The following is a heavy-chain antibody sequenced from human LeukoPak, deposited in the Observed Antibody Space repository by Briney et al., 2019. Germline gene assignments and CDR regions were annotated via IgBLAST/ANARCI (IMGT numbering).Heavy chain of an antibody. D-gene: IGHD1-1*01. CDR3: ARPSSGTRDAFDI. CDR2: TSYHGSNK. V-gene: IGHV3-30*01. CDR1: GFTFSSYA. J-gene: IGHJ3*02. Sequence: GGSLRLSCAASGFTFSSYAMHWVRQAPGKGLEWVAVTSYHGSNKYYADSVKGRFTISRDNSKNTLYLQMNSLRAEDTAVYYCARPSSGTRDAFDIWGQGTMVTVSS.